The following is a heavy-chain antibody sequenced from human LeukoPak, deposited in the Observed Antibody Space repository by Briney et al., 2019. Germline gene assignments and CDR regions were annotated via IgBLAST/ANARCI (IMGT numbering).Heavy chain of an antibody. CDR3: ATGTTTMIRGVYYYYYGMDV. CDR1: GYTFTGYY. Sequence: GASVKVSCKASGYTFTGYYMHWVRQAPGQGLEWMGWISGYNGNTNYAQKVQGRITMTTDTSTSTAYMELRSLRSDDTAVYYCATGTTTMIRGVYYYYYGMDVWGQGTTVTVSS. CDR2: ISGYNGNT. V-gene: IGHV1-18*04. D-gene: IGHD3-10*01. J-gene: IGHJ6*02.